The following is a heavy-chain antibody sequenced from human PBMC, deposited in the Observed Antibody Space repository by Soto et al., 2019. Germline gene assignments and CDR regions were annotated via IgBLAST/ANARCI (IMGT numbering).Heavy chain of an antibody. CDR3: AKVPAKTYYDFWSGFRMDG. J-gene: IGHJ6*02. CDR2: ISYDGSNK. D-gene: IGHD3-3*01. CDR1: GFTFSSYG. Sequence: HPGGSLRLSCAASGFTFSSYGMHWVRQAPGKGLEWVAVISYDGSNKYYADSVKGRFTISRDNSKNTLYLQMNSLRAEDTAVYYCAKVPAKTYYDFWSGFRMDGWGQGTTVTVSS. V-gene: IGHV3-30*18.